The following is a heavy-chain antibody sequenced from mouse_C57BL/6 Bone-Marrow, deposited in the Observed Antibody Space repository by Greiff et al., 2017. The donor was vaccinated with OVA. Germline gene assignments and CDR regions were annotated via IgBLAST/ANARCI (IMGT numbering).Heavy chain of an antibody. V-gene: IGHV1-22*01. CDR1: GYTFTDYN. Sequence: EVKVVESGPELVKPGASVKMSCKASGYTFTDYNMHWVKQSHGKSLEWIGYINPNNGGTSYNQKFKGKATLTVNKSSSTAYMELRSLTSEDSAVYYCARHLLRDYWGQGTTLTVSS. J-gene: IGHJ2*01. CDR3: ARHLLRDY. CDR2: INPNNGGT. D-gene: IGHD1-1*01.